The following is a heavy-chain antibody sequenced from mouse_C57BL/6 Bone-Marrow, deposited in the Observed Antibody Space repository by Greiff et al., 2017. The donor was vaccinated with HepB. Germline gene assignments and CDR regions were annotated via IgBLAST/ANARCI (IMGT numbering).Heavy chain of an antibody. CDR2: IDPSDGYT. V-gene: IGHV1-69*01. CDR1: GYTFTSYW. J-gene: IGHJ3*01. CDR3: ARERDYDYPWFAD. Sequence: VQLQQPGAELVMPGASVKLSCKASGYTFTSYWMHWVQQRPGQGLEWIGEIDPSDGYTNYNQKFKGKSTLTVDKSSSPAYMQLSSLTSEDSAVYYCARERDYDYPWFADWGQVALVTVSA. D-gene: IGHD2-4*01.